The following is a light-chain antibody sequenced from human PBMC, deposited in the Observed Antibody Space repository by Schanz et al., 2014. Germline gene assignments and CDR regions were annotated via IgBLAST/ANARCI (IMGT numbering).Light chain of an antibody. V-gene: IGKV3-20*01. J-gene: IGKJ2*01. CDR1: QGVTSRY. CDR3: QQYGSSQFT. CDR2: GAS. Sequence: EIVLTQSPGTLSLSPGERATLSCRASQGVTSRYLAWYQQKPGQAPRLLIYGASTRATGIPARFSGSGSGTDFTLTISRLEPEDFAVYYCQQYGSSQFTFGQGTKLEIK.